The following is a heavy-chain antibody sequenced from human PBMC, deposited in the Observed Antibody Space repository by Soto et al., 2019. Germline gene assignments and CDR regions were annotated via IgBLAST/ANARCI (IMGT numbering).Heavy chain of an antibody. J-gene: IGHJ6*02. D-gene: IGHD3-10*01. Sequence: ITLKESGPTLVKPTQTLTLTCTFSGFSLNTGGVGVGWVRQPRGKAMEWLALIYWDDDERYRPSLRSRLNLTKDTSNNQVVLTMTNMDPEDTATYYCVRNWRYYGGDYYYGMDAWGQGTTVTVSS. V-gene: IGHV2-5*02. CDR1: GFSLNTGGVG. CDR2: IYWDDDE. CDR3: VRNWRYYGGDYYYGMDA.